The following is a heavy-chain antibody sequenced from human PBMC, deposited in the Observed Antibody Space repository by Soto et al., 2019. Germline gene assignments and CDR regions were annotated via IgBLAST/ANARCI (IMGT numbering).Heavy chain of an antibody. Sequence: AAVKVSCKASGYTFTNYGISWVRQAPGQGLEWMGWISAYNGNTNYAQGLQGRVTMTTDTSTSTAYMELRSLRSDDTAVYYCARASVLGIEGDFDFWGQGTLVTVSS. D-gene: IGHD3-10*01. J-gene: IGHJ4*02. CDR2: ISAYNGNT. CDR1: GYTFTNYG. V-gene: IGHV1-18*01. CDR3: ARASVLGIEGDFDF.